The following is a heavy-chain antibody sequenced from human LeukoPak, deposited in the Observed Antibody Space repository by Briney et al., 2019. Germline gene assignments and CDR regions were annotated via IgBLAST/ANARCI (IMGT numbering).Heavy chain of an antibody. CDR1: GFTFSSYA. CDR3: AKKEGSGSYRPFDY. Sequence: GGSLRLSCAASGFTFSSYAMSWVRQAPGKGLEWVSAISGSGDRTYYADSVKGRFTISRDNSKNTLYLQMNSLRAEDTAVYYCAKKEGSGSYRPFDYWGQGTLVTVSS. CDR2: ISGSGDRT. V-gene: IGHV3-23*01. J-gene: IGHJ4*02. D-gene: IGHD3-10*01.